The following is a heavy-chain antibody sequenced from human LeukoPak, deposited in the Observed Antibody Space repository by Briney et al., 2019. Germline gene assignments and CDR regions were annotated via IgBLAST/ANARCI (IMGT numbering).Heavy chain of an antibody. D-gene: IGHD3-3*01. CDR3: AGGNYDFWSGYPHTYYGMDV. J-gene: IGHJ6*02. Sequence: SETLSLTCTVSGGSISSYYWNWIRQPPEKGLEWIGYIYYSGSTNYNPSLKSRVTISVDTSKNQFSLKLSSVTAADTAVYYCAGGNYDFWSGYPHTYYGMDVWGQGTTVTVSS. CDR2: IYYSGST. V-gene: IGHV4-59*01. CDR1: GGSISSYY.